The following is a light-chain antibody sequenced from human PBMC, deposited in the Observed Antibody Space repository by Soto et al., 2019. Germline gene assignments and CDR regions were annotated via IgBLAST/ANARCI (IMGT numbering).Light chain of an antibody. CDR3: STLSVASPI. Sequence: QSALTQPASMSGSPGQSVTISCAGTSSEIGGYNYVSWYRHHPGTAPKLISYDVSSRAPGGSHRFSASKSGNTASLTISGLPAEDVPDYYCSTLSVASPILGT. J-gene: IGLJ1*01. CDR1: SSEIGGYNY. V-gene: IGLV2-14*01. CDR2: DVS.